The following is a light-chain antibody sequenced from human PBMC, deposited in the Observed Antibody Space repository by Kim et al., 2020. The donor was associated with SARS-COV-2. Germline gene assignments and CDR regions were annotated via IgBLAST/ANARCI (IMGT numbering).Light chain of an antibody. CDR3: QTWGAGIHVV. V-gene: IGLV4-69*01. J-gene: IGLJ2*01. CDR2: VNSDGSH. CDR1: SGHSSYA. Sequence: SVKLTCTLPSGHSSYAIAWHQQQPEKGPRYLMKVNSDGSHNKGDGIPDRFSGSSSGAERYLTISSLQPEDEADYYCQTWGAGIHVVFGGGTQLTVL.